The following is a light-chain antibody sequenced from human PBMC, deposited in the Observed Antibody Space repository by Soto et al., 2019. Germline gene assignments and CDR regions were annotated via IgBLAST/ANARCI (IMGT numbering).Light chain of an antibody. V-gene: IGKV1-39*01. CDR1: QSISNH. CDR2: AAS. J-gene: IGKJ1*01. Sequence: DIQMTQSPSSLSASVEDRVIITCRASQSISNHLNWYQQKPGKGPKLLTFAASSLQSGVPSRFSGSRSGPDFTLTISSLQPEDFATYYCQQSYSSPPTFGQGTKVDIK. CDR3: QQSYSSPPT.